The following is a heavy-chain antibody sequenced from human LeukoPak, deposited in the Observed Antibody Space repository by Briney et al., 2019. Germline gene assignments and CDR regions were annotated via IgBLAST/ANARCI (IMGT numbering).Heavy chain of an antibody. CDR2: IKEDGTEK. CDR1: GFTFSSYW. D-gene: IGHD3-22*01. V-gene: IGHV3-7*01. Sequence: GGSLRLSCAVSGFTFSSYWMSWVRQAPGKGLEWVANIKEDGTEKYYQDSVEGRFTISRDNAKNSLYLQMNSLRAEDTAVYYCAREVVLSTSAWFEYWGQGTLVTVSS. J-gene: IGHJ4*02. CDR3: AREVVLSTSAWFEY.